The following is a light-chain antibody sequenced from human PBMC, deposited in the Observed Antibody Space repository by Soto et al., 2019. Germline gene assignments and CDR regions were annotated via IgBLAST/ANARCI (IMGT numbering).Light chain of an antibody. V-gene: IGLV2-14*01. Sequence: QSVLTQPASVSGSPGQSITISCTGTSSDVGGYNYVSWYQQQAGKAPKLIIHEVSNRPSGGSNRFSGSKSGNTASLTISGLQAGDEADYYCDSYTSSRAYVFGSGTKVTVL. CDR2: EVS. CDR1: SSDVGGYNY. CDR3: DSYTSSRAYV. J-gene: IGLJ1*01.